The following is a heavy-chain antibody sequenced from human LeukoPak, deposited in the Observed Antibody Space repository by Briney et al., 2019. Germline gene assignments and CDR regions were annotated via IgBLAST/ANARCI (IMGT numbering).Heavy chain of an antibody. D-gene: IGHD6-19*01. CDR1: GFRFSSYS. V-gene: IGHV3-48*01. Sequence: GGSLRLSCAASGFRFSSYSMHWVRQAPGKGLDWVSSITRGSSTRYYADSVKGRFTISRDGGKTSLYLHMNSLRVDDTAVYFCARDATVASSPNWFDPWGQGTLVTVSS. CDR3: ARDATVASSPNWFDP. CDR2: ITRGSSTR. J-gene: IGHJ5*02.